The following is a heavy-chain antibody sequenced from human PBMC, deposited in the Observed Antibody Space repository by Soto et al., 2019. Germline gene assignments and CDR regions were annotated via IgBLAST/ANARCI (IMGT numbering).Heavy chain of an antibody. CDR3: SKEVSAWYNYFMDV. V-gene: IGHV1-18*04. CDR1: GYTFTSFG. J-gene: IGHJ6*03. Sequence: QGQLVQSGAEVKKPGASVKVSCKASGYTFTSFGISWVRQAPGEGLEWVGWINGYSGSTKYAQKFQGRVTMTTDTSTSTAYMELSSLRSDDAAVDDCSKEVSAWYNYFMDVWGKGTTVTVSS. D-gene: IGHD3-10*01. CDR2: INGYSGST.